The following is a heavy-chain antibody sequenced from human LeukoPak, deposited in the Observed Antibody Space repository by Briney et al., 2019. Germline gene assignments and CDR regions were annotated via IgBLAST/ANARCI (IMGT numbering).Heavy chain of an antibody. CDR1: GFTLSSYW. J-gene: IGHJ4*02. V-gene: IGHV3-7*01. CDR2: MKQDGSER. Sequence: GGSLRLSCAASGFTLSSYWMSWVRQAPGKGLEWVANMKQDGSERYYVDSVKGRFTISRDNAKNSLYLEMNSLRAEDTSVYYCARYKPQYHWDLYYFDYWGQGTLVTVSS. CDR3: ARYKPQYHWDLYYFDY. D-gene: IGHD1-1*01.